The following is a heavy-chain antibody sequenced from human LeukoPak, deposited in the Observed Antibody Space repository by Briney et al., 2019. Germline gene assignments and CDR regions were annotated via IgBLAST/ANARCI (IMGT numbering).Heavy chain of an antibody. D-gene: IGHD1-26*01. Sequence: PSETLSLTCTVSGDSISEYHWSWVRQPPGKGPEWIGYIYYTGVINYNPSLKSRVTISLDTSRNEFSLKLKALTAADTATYYCAKNAGRGRPSDYWSQGTLVTVSS. CDR2: IYYTGVI. V-gene: IGHV4-59*01. CDR3: AKNAGRGRPSDY. J-gene: IGHJ4*02. CDR1: GDSISEYH.